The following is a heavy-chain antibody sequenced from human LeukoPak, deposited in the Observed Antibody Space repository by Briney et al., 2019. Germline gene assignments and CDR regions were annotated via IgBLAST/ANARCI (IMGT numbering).Heavy chain of an antibody. CDR3: ARDRPVWFGELSGYYMDV. J-gene: IGHJ6*03. V-gene: IGHV1-69*06. Sequence: ASVKVSCKASGGTFSSYAISWVRQAPGQGLEWMGGIIPIFGTANYAQKFQGRVTITADKSTSTAYMELSSLRSEDTAVYYCARDRPVWFGELSGYYMDVWGKGTTVTISS. D-gene: IGHD3-10*01. CDR1: GGTFSSYA. CDR2: IIPIFGTA.